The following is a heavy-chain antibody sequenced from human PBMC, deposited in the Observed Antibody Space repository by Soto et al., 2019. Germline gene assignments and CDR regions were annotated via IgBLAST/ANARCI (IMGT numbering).Heavy chain of an antibody. Sequence: QVQLVESGGGVVQPGRSLRLSCAASGFTFSSYGMHWVRQAPGKGLEWVAVIWYDGSNKYYADSVKGRFTISRDNSKNTLYLLMNRLRAEDTAVYYCARDRSPGWYWNYYYGMDVWGQGTTVTVSS. J-gene: IGHJ6*02. V-gene: IGHV3-33*01. CDR2: IWYDGSNK. D-gene: IGHD6-19*01. CDR1: GFTFSSYG. CDR3: ARDRSPGWYWNYYYGMDV.